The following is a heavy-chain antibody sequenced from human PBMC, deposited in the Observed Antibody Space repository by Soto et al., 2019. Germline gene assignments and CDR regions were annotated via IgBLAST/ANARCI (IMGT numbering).Heavy chain of an antibody. CDR1: GFTFSSYA. Sequence: GGSLRLSCAASGFTFSSYAMHWVRQAPGKGLEWVAVISYDGSNKYYADSVKGRFTISRDSSKNTLYLQMNSLRAEDTAVYYCARVPPLTYSSFGFWSGPDDARRGMDVWGQGTTVTVSS. V-gene: IGHV3-30-3*01. J-gene: IGHJ6*02. CDR3: ARVPPLTYSSFGFWSGPDDARRGMDV. D-gene: IGHD3-3*01. CDR2: ISYDGSNK.